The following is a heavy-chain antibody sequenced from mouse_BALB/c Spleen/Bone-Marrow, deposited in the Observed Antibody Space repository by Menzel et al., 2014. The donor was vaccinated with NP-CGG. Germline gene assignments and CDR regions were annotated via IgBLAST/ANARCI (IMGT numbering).Heavy chain of an antibody. CDR2: ILPGSYST. CDR3: ARRGGYPWFAY. CDR1: GYTFRNYW. Sequence: VKLVESGAELMRPGASVKISCKATGYTFRNYWIEWVKQRPGHGLEWIGEILPGSYSTNYNEKLKGKATFTADTSSNTAYMQLSSLTSEDSDVYYCARRGGYPWFAYWGQGTLVTVSA. J-gene: IGHJ3*01. V-gene: IGHV1-9*01. D-gene: IGHD2-2*01.